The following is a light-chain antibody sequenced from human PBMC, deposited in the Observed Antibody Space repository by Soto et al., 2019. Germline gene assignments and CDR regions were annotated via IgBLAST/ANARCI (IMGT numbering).Light chain of an antibody. CDR2: DNS. Sequence: QSVLTQPPSVSGAPRQSVTISCTGSSSNIGAGYDVHWYQQLPGTAPKLLIYDNSNRPSGVPDRFSASKSGTSASLAITGLQADDEADYYCQSYDSSLSGHVRFGGGTKLTVL. J-gene: IGLJ2*01. CDR1: SSNIGAGYD. CDR3: QSYDSSLSGHVR. V-gene: IGLV1-40*01.